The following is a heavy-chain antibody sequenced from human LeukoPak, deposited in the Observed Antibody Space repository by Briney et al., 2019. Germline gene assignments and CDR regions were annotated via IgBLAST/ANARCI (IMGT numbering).Heavy chain of an antibody. J-gene: IGHJ5*02. CDR2: INHSGST. CDR1: GGSFSGYY. D-gene: IGHD5-18*01. Sequence: SETLSLTCAVYGGSFSGYYWSWIRQPPGKGLEWIGEINHSGSTNYNPSLKSRVTISVDTSKNQFSLKLSSVTAADTAVYYCARGIGGYSYGYSRYNWFDPWGQGTLVTASS. CDR3: ARGIGGYSYGYSRYNWFDP. V-gene: IGHV4-34*01.